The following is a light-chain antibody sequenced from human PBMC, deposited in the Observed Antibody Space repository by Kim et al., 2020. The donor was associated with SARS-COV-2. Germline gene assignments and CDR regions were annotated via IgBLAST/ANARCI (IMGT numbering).Light chain of an antibody. CDR2: EAY. CDR1: QGVSNY. CDR3: QQRGS. Sequence: GTLSLSPGDRATLSCRASQGVSNYLAWYQQKPGQAPRLLIYEAYKRAAGIPARFSGSGSGTDFTLTISRLEPGDSAVYFCQQRGSFGQGTRLEIK. J-gene: IGKJ5*01. V-gene: IGKV3-11*01.